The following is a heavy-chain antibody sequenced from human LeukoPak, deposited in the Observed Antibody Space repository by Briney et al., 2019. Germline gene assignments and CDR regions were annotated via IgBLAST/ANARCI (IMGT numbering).Heavy chain of an antibody. J-gene: IGHJ4*02. CDR2: IKSDGSST. CDR1: GFTSSGYW. Sequence: GGSLRLSCAASGFTSSGYWMHWVRQAPGKGLVWVSRIKSDGSSTTYADSVKGRFTISRDNAKNTLYLEMNSLRAEDTAVYYCARTFAAAHIDYWGQGTLVTVSS. V-gene: IGHV3-74*01. CDR3: ARTFAAAHIDY. D-gene: IGHD2-15*01.